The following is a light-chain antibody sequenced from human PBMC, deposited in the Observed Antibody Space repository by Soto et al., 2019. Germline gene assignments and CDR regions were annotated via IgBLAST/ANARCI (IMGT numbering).Light chain of an antibody. CDR2: YDD. Sequence: QSVLTQPPSVSEAPRQRVTISCSGSSSNIGNNPVNWYQQLPGKAPKLLIYYDDLLASGVSGRFSGSRSGTSASLAISGLQSEDDATYHCSSWDDSLNGPVFGGGTKLTVL. CDR1: SSNIGNNP. V-gene: IGLV1-36*01. CDR3: SSWDDSLNGPV. J-gene: IGLJ2*01.